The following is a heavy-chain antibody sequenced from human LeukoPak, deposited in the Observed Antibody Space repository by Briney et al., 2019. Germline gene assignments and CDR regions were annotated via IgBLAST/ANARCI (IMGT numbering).Heavy chain of an antibody. J-gene: IGHJ4*02. CDR3: ATAEGED. CDR1: GFSVSSNY. V-gene: IGHV3-53*01. Sequence: GGSLRLSCAASGFSVSSNYMSWVRQAPGKGLEWVSIIYSGGSTNYADSVKGRFTISRDNSKNTLYLQMNSLRAEDTAVYYCATAEGEDWGQGTLVTVSS. D-gene: IGHD3-16*01. CDR2: IYSGGST.